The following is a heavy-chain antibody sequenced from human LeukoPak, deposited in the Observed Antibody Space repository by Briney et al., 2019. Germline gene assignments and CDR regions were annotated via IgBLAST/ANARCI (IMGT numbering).Heavy chain of an antibody. D-gene: IGHD3-3*01. V-gene: IGHV4-59*01. CDR2: IYYSGST. CDR1: GGSISSYY. Sequence: TSETLSLTCTVSGGSISSYYWSWIRQPPGKGLEWIGYIYYSGSTNYNPSLKSRVTISVDTSKNQFSLKLSSVTAADTAVYYCARAYCDFWSPSYYYYMDVWGKGTTVTVSS. J-gene: IGHJ6*03. CDR3: ARAYCDFWSPSYYYYMDV.